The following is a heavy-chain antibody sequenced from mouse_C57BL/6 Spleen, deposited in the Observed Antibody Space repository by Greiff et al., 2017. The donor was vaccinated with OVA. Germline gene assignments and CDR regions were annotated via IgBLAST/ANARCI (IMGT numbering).Heavy chain of an antibody. CDR2: IHPNSGST. CDR3: ARKGIDSFAY. J-gene: IGHJ3*01. CDR1: GYTFTSYW. Sequence: QVQLQQPGAELVKPGASVKLSCKASGYTFTSYWMHWVKQRPGQGLEWIGMIHPNSGSTNYNEKFKSKATLTVDKSSSTAYMQLSSLTSEDAAVYYCARKGIDSFAYWGQGTLVTVSA. D-gene: IGHD2-4*01. V-gene: IGHV1-64*01.